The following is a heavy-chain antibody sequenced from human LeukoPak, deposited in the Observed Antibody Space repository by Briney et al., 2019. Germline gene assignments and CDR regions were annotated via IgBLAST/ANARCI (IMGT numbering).Heavy chain of an antibody. J-gene: IGHJ6*02. D-gene: IGHD3-3*01. CDR1: GFTVSSYD. CDR3: AKVNWDITRAGNV. Sequence: GGSLRLSCAASGFTVSSYDINWVRQAPGKGLEWVSGITAWGGETYYADSVKGRFTISRDDSKNTLYLQMNGLRAGDTAVYYGAKVNWDITRAGNVGGQGTTVTVSS. CDR2: ITAWGGET. V-gene: IGHV3-23*01.